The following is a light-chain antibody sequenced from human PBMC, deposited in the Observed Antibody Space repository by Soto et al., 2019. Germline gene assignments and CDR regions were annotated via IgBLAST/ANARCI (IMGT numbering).Light chain of an antibody. V-gene: IGKV1-17*01. Sequence: DIQVTQSPSSLSASVGDRVNITCRASQGIGNDLGWYQQTPGKAPKRLIYSASNLESEVPSRFIGRGSGTEFTLTISSLQTEDFATYYCLQHSTYPLTFGGGTKVDIK. J-gene: IGKJ4*01. CDR1: QGIGND. CDR2: SAS. CDR3: LQHSTYPLT.